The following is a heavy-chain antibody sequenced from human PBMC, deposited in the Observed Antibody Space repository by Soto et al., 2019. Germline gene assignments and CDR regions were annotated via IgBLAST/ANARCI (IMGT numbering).Heavy chain of an antibody. CDR3: ARVPYYYDSSGYYSGAFDI. V-gene: IGHV1-3*01. CDR1: GYTFTSYS. Sequence: EASVKVSCKASGYTFTSYSMHWVRQAPGQRLEWMGWINAGNGNTKYSQKFQGRVTITRDTSASTAYMELSSLRSEDTAVYYCARVPYYYDSSGYYSGAFDIWGQGTMVTVSS. J-gene: IGHJ3*02. CDR2: INAGNGNT. D-gene: IGHD3-22*01.